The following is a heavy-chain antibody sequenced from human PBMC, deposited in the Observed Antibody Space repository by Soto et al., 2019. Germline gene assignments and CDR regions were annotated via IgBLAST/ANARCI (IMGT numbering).Heavy chain of an antibody. J-gene: IGHJ4*02. Sequence: EVQVVESGGGLVKPGGSLRLSCTASGSPFSTYGMNWVRQAPGKGLEWVSSISNGGNYINYADSGQGRFTISRDNAKNSLYLPMTSLRAEDTAVYFCAIDESAGSSIRYWGQGTLVTVSS. V-gene: IGHV3-21*01. CDR2: ISNGGNYI. D-gene: IGHD3-3*02. CDR3: AIDESAGSSIRY. CDR1: GSPFSTYG.